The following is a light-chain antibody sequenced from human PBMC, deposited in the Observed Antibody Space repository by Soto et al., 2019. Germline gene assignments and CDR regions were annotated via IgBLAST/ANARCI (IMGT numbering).Light chain of an antibody. V-gene: IGLV2-14*01. J-gene: IGLJ3*02. CDR3: SSFTSVHTGV. CDR1: SSDVGGYNY. CDR2: EVS. Sequence: QSALTQPASVSGSPGQSITISCTGTSSDVGGYNYVSWYQQHPGKAPKLMIYEVSNRPSGVSNRFSGSKSGNTASLTISGLQPEDEADYYCSSFTSVHTGVFGGGTQLTVL.